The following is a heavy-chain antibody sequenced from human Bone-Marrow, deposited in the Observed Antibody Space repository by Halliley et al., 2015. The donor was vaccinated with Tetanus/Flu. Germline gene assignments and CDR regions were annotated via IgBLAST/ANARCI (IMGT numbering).Heavy chain of an antibody. Sequence: QLVQSGAEVKKPGSSVKVSCRASGGVFSSFHISWVRQAPGQGLEWVGGIIPVFGSANYARKFQGRVSITAHEPTSTTFMDLNGLGSADKAIYFCGVDPPPPPYGVHVWGQGTTVTVSS. CDR3: GVDPPPPPYGVHV. CDR1: GGVFSSFH. CDR2: IIPVFGSA. D-gene: IGHD5-12*01. J-gene: IGHJ6*02. V-gene: IGHV1-69*01.